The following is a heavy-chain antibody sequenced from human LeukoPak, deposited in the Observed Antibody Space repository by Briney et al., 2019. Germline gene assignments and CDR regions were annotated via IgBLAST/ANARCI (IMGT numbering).Heavy chain of an antibody. CDR2: IYHSGST. Sequence: PSETLSLTCAVSGGSISSGGYSWRWIRQPPGKGLEWIGYIYHSGSTYYNPSLKSRVTISVDRSKNQFSLKLSSVTAADTAVYYCARGSGYDRVYYYGMDVWGQGTTVTVSS. CDR1: GGSISSGGYS. J-gene: IGHJ6*02. V-gene: IGHV4-30-2*01. CDR3: ARGSGYDRVYYYGMDV. D-gene: IGHD5-12*01.